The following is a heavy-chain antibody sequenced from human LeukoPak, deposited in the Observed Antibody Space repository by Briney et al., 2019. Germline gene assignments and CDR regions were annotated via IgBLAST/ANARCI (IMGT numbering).Heavy chain of an antibody. CDR3: ARVDYYYGSGSYSL. V-gene: IGHV1-2*02. D-gene: IGHD3-10*01. Sequence: ASVKVSCKASGYTFTGYYMHWVRQAPGQGLEWMGWINPNSGVTNYAQKFQGRVTMTRDTSISTAYMELSRLRSDDTAVYFCARVDYYYGSGSYSLWGQGTLVTVSS. CDR2: INPNSGVT. CDR1: GYTFTGYY. J-gene: IGHJ4*02.